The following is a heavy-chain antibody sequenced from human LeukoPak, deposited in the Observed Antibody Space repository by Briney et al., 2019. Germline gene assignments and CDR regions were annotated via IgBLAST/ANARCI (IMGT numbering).Heavy chain of an antibody. CDR3: ARSWRFCSGGSCYPIDY. CDR1: GYTLTGYY. V-gene: IGHV1-2*02. CDR2: INPNSGGA. J-gene: IGHJ4*02. Sequence: ASVKVSCKASGYTLTGYYMHRVRQAPGQGLEWMGWINPNSGGANYAQKFQGRVTMTRDTSISTAYMELSRLRSDDTAVYYCARSWRFCSGGSCYPIDYWGQGTLVTVSS. D-gene: IGHD2-15*01.